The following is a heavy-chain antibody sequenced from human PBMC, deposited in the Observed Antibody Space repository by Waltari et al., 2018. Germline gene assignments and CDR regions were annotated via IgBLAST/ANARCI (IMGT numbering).Heavy chain of an antibody. CDR1: GGTFSTYS. CDR2: ISPIFGSA. Sequence: QVQLVQSGAEVKKPGSSVKVSCKASGGTFSTYSISWVRQAPGQGPEWMGGISPIFGSANYAQKLQGRATITADESTSTAYMELSRLRSEDTAVYYCARGDHLSSLYDFWSGYRDWGQGTLVTVSS. CDR3: ARGDHLSSLYDFWSGYRD. J-gene: IGHJ4*02. D-gene: IGHD3-3*01. V-gene: IGHV1-69*12.